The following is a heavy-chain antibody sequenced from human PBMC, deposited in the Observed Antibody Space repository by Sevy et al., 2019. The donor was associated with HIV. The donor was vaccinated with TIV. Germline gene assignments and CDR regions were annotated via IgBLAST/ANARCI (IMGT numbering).Heavy chain of an antibody. V-gene: IGHV3-30-3*01. CDR3: VRETTMLPRGAFDF. D-gene: IGHD3-10*01. CDR1: GFTFSSYP. CDR2: ISFDGTDK. J-gene: IGHJ3*01. Sequence: GGSLRLSWAASGFTFSSYPMHWVRQAPGKGLEWVSFISFDGTDKYYADSVKGRFTITRDNSKNTLFLQMNSLRAEDTAFYYCVRETTMLPRGAFDFWGQGTMVTVSS.